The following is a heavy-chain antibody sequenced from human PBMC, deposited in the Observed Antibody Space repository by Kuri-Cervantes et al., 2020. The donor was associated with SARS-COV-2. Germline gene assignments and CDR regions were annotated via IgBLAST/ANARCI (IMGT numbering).Heavy chain of an antibody. V-gene: IGHV4-34*01. CDR1: GGSFSGYY. CDR3: ARGPGGENYYYYYMDV. J-gene: IGHJ6*03. D-gene: IGHD3-16*01. CDR2: INHSGST. Sequence: SETLSLTCAVYGGSFSGYYWSWIRQPPGKGLEWIGEINHSGSTKYNPSLKSRVTISVDTSKNQFSLELSSVTAADTAVYYCARGPGGENYYYYYMDVWGKGTTVTVSS.